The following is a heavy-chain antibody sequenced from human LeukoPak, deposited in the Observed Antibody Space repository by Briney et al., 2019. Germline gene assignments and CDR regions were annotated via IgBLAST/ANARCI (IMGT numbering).Heavy chain of an antibody. CDR3: ARRNRRYDYVWGSPFPEFDF. J-gene: IGHJ4*02. D-gene: IGHD3-16*01. CDR1: GYSISSGYY. Sequence: SETLSLTCTVSGYSISSGYYWGWIRQPPGKGLEWIGSNYHSGSTYYNPSLKSRVTISVDTSKNQFSLKLSSVTAADTAVYYCARRNRRYDYVWGSPFPEFDFWRQGALVTVSS. V-gene: IGHV4-38-2*02. CDR2: NYHSGST.